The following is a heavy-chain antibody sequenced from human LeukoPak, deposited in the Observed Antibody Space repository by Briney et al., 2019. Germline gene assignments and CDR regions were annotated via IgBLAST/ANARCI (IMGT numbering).Heavy chain of an antibody. Sequence: GGSLRLSCAASGFTFSSYEMHWVRQAPGMGLEWVSYISSSGSTIYYADSVKGRFTISRDNAKNSLYLQMNSLRAEDTAVHYCARDYGGSSPFDYWGQGTLVIVSS. CDR1: GFTFSSYE. CDR2: ISSSGSTI. CDR3: ARDYGGSSPFDY. J-gene: IGHJ4*02. D-gene: IGHD4-23*01. V-gene: IGHV3-48*03.